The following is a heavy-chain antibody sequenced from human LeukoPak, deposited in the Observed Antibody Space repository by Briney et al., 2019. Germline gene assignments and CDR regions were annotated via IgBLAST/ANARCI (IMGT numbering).Heavy chain of an antibody. Sequence: GGSLTLSCAASGFSFSSYGMSWVRLPARSGMGWDSVIRGSAGSTYHTNSVKGRFTISRDNSKNTLYLQMNSLRAGDTAVYYCAKDRITIFGVVNDAFDIWGQGTMVTVSS. CDR3: AKDRITIFGVVNDAFDI. J-gene: IGHJ3*02. V-gene: IGHV3-23*01. CDR1: GFSFSSYG. CDR2: IRGSAGST. D-gene: IGHD3-3*01.